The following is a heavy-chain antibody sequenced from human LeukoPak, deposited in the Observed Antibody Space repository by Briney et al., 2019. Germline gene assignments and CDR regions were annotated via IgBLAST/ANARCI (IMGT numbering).Heavy chain of an antibody. Sequence: PSQTLSLTCTVSGGSISSGGYYWSWIRQPPGKGLEWIGYIYHSGSTYYNPSLKSRVTISVDRSKNQFSLKLSSVTAADTAVYYCAASASGNWFDPWGQGTLVTVSS. CDR3: AASASGNWFDP. D-gene: IGHD3-3*01. V-gene: IGHV4-30-2*01. CDR2: IYHSGST. CDR1: GGSISSGGYY. J-gene: IGHJ5*02.